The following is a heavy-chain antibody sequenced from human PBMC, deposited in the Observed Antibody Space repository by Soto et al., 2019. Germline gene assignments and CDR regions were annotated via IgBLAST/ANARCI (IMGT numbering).Heavy chain of an antibody. D-gene: IGHD2-15*01. J-gene: IGHJ3*02. CDR1: GYTFTIYD. V-gene: IGHV1-8*01. Sequence: ASVKVSCKASGYTFTIYDINWVRQATGQGLEWMGWMNPNSGNTGYAQKFQGRVTMTRNTSISTAYMELSSLRSEDTAVYYCARDGLLRDAFDIWGQGTMVTVSS. CDR3: ARDGLLRDAFDI. CDR2: MNPNSGNT.